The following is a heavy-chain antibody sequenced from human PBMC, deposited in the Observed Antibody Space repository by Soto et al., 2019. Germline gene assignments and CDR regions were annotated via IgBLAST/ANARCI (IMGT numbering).Heavy chain of an antibody. Sequence: GGSLRLACAASGFTLSSYWMSWVRQAPGKGLEWVANIKQDGSEKYYVDSVKGRFTISRDNAKNSLYLQMNSLRAEDTAVYYCATEFLEVDVSDTAMVPPDYYNGMDVWGQGTTVTVSS. CDR3: ATEFLEVDVSDTAMVPPDYYNGMDV. CDR1: GFTLSSYW. CDR2: IKQDGSEK. V-gene: IGHV3-7*01. D-gene: IGHD5-18*01. J-gene: IGHJ6*02.